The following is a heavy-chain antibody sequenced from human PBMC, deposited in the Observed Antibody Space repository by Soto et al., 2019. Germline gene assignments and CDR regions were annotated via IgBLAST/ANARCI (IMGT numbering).Heavy chain of an antibody. V-gene: IGHV3-30*18. CDR3: AKDDDSSGYYRGAFDI. D-gene: IGHD3-22*01. CDR2: ISYDGSNK. Sequence: GGSLRLSCAASGFTFTDYGMHWVRQAPGKGLEWVAVISYDGSNKNYADSVKGRFTISRDNSKNTLYLQMNSLRAEDTAVYYCAKDDDSSGYYRGAFDIWGQGTMVTVSS. CDR1: GFTFTDYG. J-gene: IGHJ3*02.